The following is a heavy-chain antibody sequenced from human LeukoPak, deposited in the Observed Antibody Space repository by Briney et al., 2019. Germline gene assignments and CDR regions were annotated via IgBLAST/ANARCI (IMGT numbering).Heavy chain of an antibody. CDR2: IHPNGGST. V-gene: IGHV1-46*01. Sequence: GASVKVSCKASGYTFTSCYIDWVRQAPGQGLEWMGKIHPNGGSTNYAQRFQGRVTMTRDTSTSTVYMELSSLTSEDTAVYYCTTLKGPFDNWGQGTLVTVSS. J-gene: IGHJ4*02. CDR1: GYTFTSCY. CDR3: TTLKGPFDN.